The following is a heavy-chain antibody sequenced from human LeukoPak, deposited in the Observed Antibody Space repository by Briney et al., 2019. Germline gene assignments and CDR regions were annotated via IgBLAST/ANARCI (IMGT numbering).Heavy chain of an antibody. V-gene: IGHV4-59*08. CDR3: ARGARAGYNLEPFDY. CDR1: GGSTSSYY. J-gene: IGHJ4*02. Sequence: SETLSLACTVSGGSTSSYYWSWIRQPPGEGLEWIGFIYYSGSTKYNPSLKSRVTISVDTSKNQFSLKLSSVTAADTAVYYCARGARAGYNLEPFDYWGQGTLVTVSS. D-gene: IGHD5-24*01. CDR2: IYYSGST.